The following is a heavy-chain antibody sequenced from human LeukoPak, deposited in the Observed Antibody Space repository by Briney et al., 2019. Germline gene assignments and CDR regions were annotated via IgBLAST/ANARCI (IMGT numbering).Heavy chain of an antibody. CDR3: ARGGEYYDSSVSEY. V-gene: IGHV4-30-2*01. J-gene: IGHJ4*02. CDR1: GGSISSGGYY. Sequence: SETLSLTCTVSGGSISSGGYYWSWIRQPPGKGLEWIGYIYHSGSTYYNPSLKSRVTISVDRSKNQFSLKLSSVTAADTAVYYCARGGEYYDSSVSEYWGQGTLVTVSS. CDR2: IYHSGST. D-gene: IGHD3-22*01.